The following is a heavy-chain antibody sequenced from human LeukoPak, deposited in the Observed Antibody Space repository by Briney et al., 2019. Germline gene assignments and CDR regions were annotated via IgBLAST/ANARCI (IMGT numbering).Heavy chain of an antibody. CDR3: TTVVLYDFWSGYLLDGMDV. CDR2: VKSKTDGGTT. D-gene: IGHD3-3*01. CDR1: GFTFSNAW. V-gene: IGHV3-15*01. J-gene: IGHJ6*02. Sequence: PGGSLRLSCAASGFTFSNAWMSWVRQAPGKGLEWVGRVKSKTDGGTTDYAAPVKGRFTISRDDSKNTLYLQMNSLKTEDTAVYYCTTVVLYDFWSGYLLDGMDVWGQGTTVTVSS.